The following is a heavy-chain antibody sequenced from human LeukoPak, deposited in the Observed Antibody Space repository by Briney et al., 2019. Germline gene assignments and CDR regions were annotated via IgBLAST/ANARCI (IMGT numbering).Heavy chain of an antibody. J-gene: IGHJ3*02. V-gene: IGHV3-23*01. CDR2: ISGSGGST. CDR1: GFTFSSYA. CDR3: AKDGPGHHSYGYRRADRPAFDI. Sequence: GGSLRLSCAASGFTFSSYAMSWVRQAPGKGLEWVSAISGSGGSTYYADSVKGRFTISRDNSKNTLYLQMNSLRAEDTAVYYCAKDGPGHHSYGYRRADRPAFDIWGQGTMVTVSS. D-gene: IGHD5-18*01.